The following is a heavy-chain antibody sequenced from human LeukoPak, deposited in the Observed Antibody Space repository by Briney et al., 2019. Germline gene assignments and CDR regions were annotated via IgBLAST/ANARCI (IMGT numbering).Heavy chain of an antibody. CDR1: GLTFSSYY. J-gene: IGHJ4*02. V-gene: IGHV3-7*01. Sequence: PGGSLRLSCAASGLTFSSYYMSWVRQAPGKGLEWVANIKQDGSEKHYVHSVKGRFTISRDNAKNSLYLQMNSLRAEDTAVYYCARGEAPDYWGQGTLVTVS. CDR3: ARGEAPDY. CDR2: IKQDGSEK.